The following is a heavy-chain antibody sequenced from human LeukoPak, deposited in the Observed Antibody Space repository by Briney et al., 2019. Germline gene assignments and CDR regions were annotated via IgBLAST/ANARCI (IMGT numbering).Heavy chain of an antibody. J-gene: IGHJ4*02. Sequence: SETLSLTCAVSGGSISSSNWWSWVRQPPGKGLEWIGEIYHSGSTNYNPSLKSRVTISVDTSKNQFSLKLSSVTAADTAVYYCARESDYYDSSGLDYWGQGTLVTVSS. D-gene: IGHD3-22*01. CDR1: GGSISSSNW. V-gene: IGHV4-4*02. CDR3: ARESDYYDSSGLDY. CDR2: IYHSGST.